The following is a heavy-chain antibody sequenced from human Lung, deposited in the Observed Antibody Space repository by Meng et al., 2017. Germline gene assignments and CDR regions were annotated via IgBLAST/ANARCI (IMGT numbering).Heavy chain of an antibody. CDR3: AKEAAMAS. CDR2: ISSTGDST. V-gene: IGHV3-23*01. J-gene: IGHJ5*02. CDR1: GFTFTAFS. D-gene: IGHD5-18*01. Sequence: EVQLMESGGGLVQPGGSLRLSRAASGFTFTAFSMTWVRQAPGKGLEWVSTISSTGDSTFYPDSVKGRFIVSRDNSKNTLYLQMNSLRAEDTAIYYCAKEAAMASWGQGTLVTVSS.